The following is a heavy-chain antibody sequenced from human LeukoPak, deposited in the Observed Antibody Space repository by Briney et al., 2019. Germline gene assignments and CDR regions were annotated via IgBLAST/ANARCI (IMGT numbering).Heavy chain of an antibody. D-gene: IGHD4-17*01. CDR2: INPNSGGT. Sequence: ASVKVSCKASGYTFTGYYMHWVRQAPGQGLEWMGWINPNSGGTNYAQKFQGRVTMTRDTSISTAYMELSRLRPDDTAVYYCARDLSYDYGDYGWFDPWGQGTLVTVSS. CDR1: GYTFTGYY. V-gene: IGHV1-2*02. J-gene: IGHJ5*02. CDR3: ARDLSYDYGDYGWFDP.